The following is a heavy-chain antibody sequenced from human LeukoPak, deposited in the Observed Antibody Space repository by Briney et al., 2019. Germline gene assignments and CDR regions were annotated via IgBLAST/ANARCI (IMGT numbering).Heavy chain of an antibody. V-gene: IGHV6-1*01. Sequence: SQTLSLTCAISGDSVSSNSAAWNWFRQSPSGGLEWLGRTYYRSKWYNDYAVSVKSRITINPDTSKNQFSLHLNSVTPEDTAVYYCARTAMVPAAMHTWCFDLWGRGTLVTVSS. CDR2: TYYRSKWYN. CDR1: GDSVSSNSAA. D-gene: IGHD2-2*01. CDR3: ARTAMVPAAMHTWCFDL. J-gene: IGHJ2*01.